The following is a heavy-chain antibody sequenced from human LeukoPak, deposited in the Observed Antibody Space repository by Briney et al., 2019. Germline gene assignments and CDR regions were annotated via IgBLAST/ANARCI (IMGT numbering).Heavy chain of an antibody. D-gene: IGHD3-22*01. CDR2: ISAHNGNT. Sequence: ASVKVSCKTSGYTFTNYGISWVRQAPGQGLEWMGWISAHNGNTHYAQKLQGRVTMTTDTSTSTAYMELRSLRSDDTAAYYCARSKWGYDSSGYYSDAFDIWGQGTMVTVSS. CDR1: GYTFTNYG. V-gene: IGHV1-18*01. CDR3: ARSKWGYDSSGYYSDAFDI. J-gene: IGHJ3*02.